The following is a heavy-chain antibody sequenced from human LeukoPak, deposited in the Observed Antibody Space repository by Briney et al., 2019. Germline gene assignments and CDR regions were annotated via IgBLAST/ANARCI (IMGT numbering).Heavy chain of an antibody. Sequence: GASVKVSCKASGYTFTGYYMHWVRQAPGQGLEWMGWINPNSGGTNYAQKFQGRVTMTRDTSISTAYMELSRLRSDDTAVYYCARGGADYDSSGPFDHWGQGTLVTVSS. CDR1: GYTFTGYY. J-gene: IGHJ5*02. V-gene: IGHV1-2*02. D-gene: IGHD3-22*01. CDR3: ARGGADYDSSGPFDH. CDR2: INPNSGGT.